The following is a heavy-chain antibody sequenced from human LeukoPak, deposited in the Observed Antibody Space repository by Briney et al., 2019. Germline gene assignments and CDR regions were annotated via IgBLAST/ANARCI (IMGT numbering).Heavy chain of an antibody. Sequence: SETLSLTCTVSSGSISSSSYYWGWIRQPPGEGLEWIGSIYYSGSTYYNPSLKSRVTISVDTSKNQFSLKLSSVTAADTAVYYCARHYYGSGSYYRDYWGQGTLVTVSS. CDR3: ARHYYGSGSYYRDY. CDR1: SGSISSSSYY. V-gene: IGHV4-39*01. J-gene: IGHJ4*02. CDR2: IYYSGST. D-gene: IGHD3-10*01.